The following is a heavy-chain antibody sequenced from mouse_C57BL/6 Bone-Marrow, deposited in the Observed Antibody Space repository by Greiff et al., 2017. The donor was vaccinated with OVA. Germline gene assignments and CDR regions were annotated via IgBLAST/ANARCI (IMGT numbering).Heavy chain of an antibody. D-gene: IGHD2-2*01. CDR3: ARYGYDGAWFAD. CDR2: INPGSGGT. J-gene: IGHJ3*01. Sequence: QVQLQQSGAELVRPGTSVKVSCKASGYAFTNYLIEWVKQRPGQGLEWIGVINPGSGGTNYNEKFKGKATLTADKSSSTAYMQLSSLTSEDSAVYFCARYGYDGAWFADWGQGTLVTVSA. CDR1: GYAFTNYL. V-gene: IGHV1-54*01.